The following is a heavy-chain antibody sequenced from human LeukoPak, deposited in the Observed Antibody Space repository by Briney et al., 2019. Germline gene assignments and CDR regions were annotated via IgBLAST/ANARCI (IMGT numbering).Heavy chain of an antibody. J-gene: IGHJ4*02. CDR2: ISSSTSYI. CDR3: ARETYTSGWSPGDY. D-gene: IGHD6-19*01. CDR1: GFTFRSYS. V-gene: IGHV3-21*01. Sequence: PGGSLRLSCAASGFTFRSYSMNWVREAPGKGLEGVSSISSSTSYIYYADSVKGRFTISRDNAKNSLYLQMNSLRAEDTAVYYCARETYTSGWSPGDYWGQGTLVTVSS.